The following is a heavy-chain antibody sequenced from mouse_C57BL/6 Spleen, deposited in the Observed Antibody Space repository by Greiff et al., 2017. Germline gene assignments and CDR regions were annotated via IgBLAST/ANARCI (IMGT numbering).Heavy chain of an antibody. CDR3: ARWYDGFAY. D-gene: IGHD2-14*01. Sequence: QVQLQQSGAELVRPGSSVKLSCKASGYAFTSYWMHWVKQRPIQGLEWIGNIDPSDSETHYNQKFKDKATLTVDKSSSTAYMQLSSLTSEDSAVYYCARWYDGFAYWGQGTLVTVSA. J-gene: IGHJ3*01. V-gene: IGHV1-52*01. CDR1: GYAFTSYW. CDR2: IDPSDSET.